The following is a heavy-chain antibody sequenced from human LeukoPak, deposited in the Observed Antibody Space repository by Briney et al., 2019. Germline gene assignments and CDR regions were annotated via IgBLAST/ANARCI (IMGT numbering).Heavy chain of an antibody. V-gene: IGHV4-59*01. J-gene: IGHJ4*02. CDR3: ARGRSTSRY. CDR1: GGSISSYY. D-gene: IGHD6-6*01. Sequence: SSETLSLTCSVSGGSISSYYWSWIRQPPGKGLEWMGYIYYSGTTNYNPSLKGRVTKSVDTSKNHFSLELSSVTAADTAVYYCARGRSTSRYWGQGTLVTVSS. CDR2: IYYSGTT.